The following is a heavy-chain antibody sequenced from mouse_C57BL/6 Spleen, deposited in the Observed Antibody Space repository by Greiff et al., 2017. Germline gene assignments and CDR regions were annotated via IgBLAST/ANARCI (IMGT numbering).Heavy chain of an antibody. D-gene: IGHD2-5*01. J-gene: IGHJ4*01. Sequence: VQLQQSGAELVKPGASVKISCKASGYAFSSYWMNWVKQRPGKGLEWIGQIYPGDGDTNYNGKFKGKATLTADKSSSTAYMQLSSLTSEDSAVYFCARSPYYSNYAYAMDYWGQGTSVTVSS. CDR1: GYAFSSYW. V-gene: IGHV1-80*01. CDR3: ARSPYYSNYAYAMDY. CDR2: IYPGDGDT.